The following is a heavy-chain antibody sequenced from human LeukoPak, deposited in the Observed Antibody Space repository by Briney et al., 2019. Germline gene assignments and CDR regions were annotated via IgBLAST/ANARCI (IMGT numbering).Heavy chain of an antibody. V-gene: IGHV3-23*01. CDR1: GFTFSNYV. CDR2: ITGSGSNT. Sequence: GGSLRLSCATSGFTFSNYVMTWVRQAPGKGLECVSAITGSGSNTYYADSVKGRFTISRDNSKNTLYLQMNSLRAEDTAVYYCARDERRYSSSWYDWGQGTLVTVSS. J-gene: IGHJ4*02. D-gene: IGHD6-13*01. CDR3: ARDERRYSSSWYD.